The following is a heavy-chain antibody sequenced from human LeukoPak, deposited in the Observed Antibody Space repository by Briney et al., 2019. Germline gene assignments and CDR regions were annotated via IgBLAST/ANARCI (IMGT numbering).Heavy chain of an antibody. CDR2: INHREST. V-gene: IGHV4-34*01. J-gene: IGHJ3*02. CDR1: GGSISNYY. CDR3: ARGRSQQLVRGRNFDI. D-gene: IGHD6-13*01. Sequence: SETLSLTCTVSGGSISNYYYSWIRQPPGKGLEWIGEINHRESTNYNPSLKSRVTISLDTSKSQFSLRLNSVTAADTAVYYCARGRSQQLVRGRNFDIWGQGTMVTVSS.